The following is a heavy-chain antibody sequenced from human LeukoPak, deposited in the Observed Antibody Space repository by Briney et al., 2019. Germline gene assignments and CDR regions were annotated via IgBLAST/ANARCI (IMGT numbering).Heavy chain of an antibody. D-gene: IGHD3-10*02. CDR1: GFTVSSNY. Sequence: GGSLRLSCAASGFTVSSNYMSWVRQPPGKGLAWVSVIYSGGSTYYADSVKGRFTISRDNAKNSLYLQMNSLRAEDTAVYYCAELGITMIGGVWGKGTTVTISS. CDR2: IYSGGST. V-gene: IGHV3-66*01. J-gene: IGHJ6*04. CDR3: AELGITMIGGV.